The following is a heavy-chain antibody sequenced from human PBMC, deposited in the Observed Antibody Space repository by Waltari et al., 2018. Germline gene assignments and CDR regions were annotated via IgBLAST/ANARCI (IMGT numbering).Heavy chain of an antibody. D-gene: IGHD3-22*01. CDR3: ALTYYYDSSGYRVDY. Sequence: QLQLQESGPGLVKPSETLSLTCTVSGGSISSSSYYWGWIRQPPGKGLEWIGRCYYSGGTYYNPSLKSRVTISVDTSKNQFSLKLSSVTAADTAVYYCALTYYYDSSGYRVDYWGQGTLVTVSS. V-gene: IGHV4-39*07. CDR2: CYYSGGT. CDR1: GGSISSSSYY. J-gene: IGHJ4*02.